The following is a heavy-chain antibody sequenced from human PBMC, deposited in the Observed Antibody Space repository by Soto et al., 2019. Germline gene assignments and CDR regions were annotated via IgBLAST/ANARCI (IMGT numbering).Heavy chain of an antibody. V-gene: IGHV3-15*07. J-gene: IGHJ3*02. CDR1: GFTFSNAW. CDR2: IKSKSDGETI. CDR3: ATGGYGLDI. D-gene: IGHD3-10*01. Sequence: EVQLVESGGGLVKPGGSLRLSCAGSGFTFSNAWMNWVRQAPGKGLEWVGRIKSKSDGETIDYPAPVKGRFTISREDSKNTVYLQMNSLKSEDSAVYYCATGGYGLDIWGQGTMVTVSS.